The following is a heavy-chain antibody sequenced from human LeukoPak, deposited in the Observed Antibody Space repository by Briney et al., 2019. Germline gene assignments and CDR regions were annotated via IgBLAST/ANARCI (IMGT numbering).Heavy chain of an antibody. CDR1: GGSISSSSYY. CDR2: VYYSGST. CDR3: ARLGSGSHDY. J-gene: IGHJ4*02. D-gene: IGHD1-26*01. Sequence: PSETLSLTCTVSGGSISSSSYYWGWVRQPPGKGLEWIGSVYYSGSTYLNPTLKSRITISVDTSKNQFSLKLSSVTAADTAVYYCARLGSGSHDYWGQGTLVTVSS. V-gene: IGHV4-39*01.